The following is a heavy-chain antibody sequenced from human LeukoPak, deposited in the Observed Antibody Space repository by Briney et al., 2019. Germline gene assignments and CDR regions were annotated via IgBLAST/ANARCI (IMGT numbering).Heavy chain of an antibody. J-gene: IGHJ3*02. V-gene: IGHV3-23*01. Sequence: GGSLRLSCAASGFTFSSYAMSWVRQAPGKGLEWVSLISGSGGSTYYADSVKGRFSISRDNSKNTLYLQMNSLRAEDTAVFYCAKDRDDYVWGSYLGAFDIWGQGTMVTVSS. CDR1: GFTFSSYA. D-gene: IGHD3-16*01. CDR3: AKDRDDYVWGSYLGAFDI. CDR2: ISGSGGST.